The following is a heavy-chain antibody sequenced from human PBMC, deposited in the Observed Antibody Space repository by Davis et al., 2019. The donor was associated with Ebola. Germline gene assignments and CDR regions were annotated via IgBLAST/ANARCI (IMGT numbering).Heavy chain of an antibody. CDR2: YYYTGST. J-gene: IGHJ4*02. CDR1: GGFVSSGGYS. CDR3: ARGDSYYDPSGYYAGPEAPDH. Sequence: SETLSLTCAVSGGFVSSGGYSWSWIRQTPGKGLEWIGYYYYTGSTYDNPSLKSRVTISIDTSKNQFSLKLSSVTAADTAVYYCARGDSYYDPSGYYAGPEAPDHWGQGTLVSVSS. D-gene: IGHD3-22*01. V-gene: IGHV4-30-4*07.